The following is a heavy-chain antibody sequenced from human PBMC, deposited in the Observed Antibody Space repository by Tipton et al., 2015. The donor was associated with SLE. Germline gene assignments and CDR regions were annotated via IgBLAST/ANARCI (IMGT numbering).Heavy chain of an antibody. CDR1: GGSFSGYY. CDR2: INHSGST. Sequence: TLSLTCAVYGGSFSGYYWSWIRQPPGKGLEWIGEINHSGSTNYNPSLKSRVTISVDTSKNQFSLKLSSVTAADTAVYYRARGFTMVRGLFDYWGQGTLVTVSS. V-gene: IGHV4-34*01. D-gene: IGHD3-10*01. J-gene: IGHJ4*02. CDR3: ARGFTMVRGLFDY.